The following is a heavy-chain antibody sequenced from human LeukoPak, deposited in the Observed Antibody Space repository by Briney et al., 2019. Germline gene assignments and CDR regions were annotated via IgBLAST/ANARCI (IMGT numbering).Heavy chain of an antibody. CDR3: ARDVAVAGRGFDY. CDR1: GFTFSTYW. J-gene: IGHJ4*02. D-gene: IGHD6-19*01. Sequence: SGGSLRLSCAASGFTFSTYWMHWVRQDPGKGLVWVSRISSDASITSYADSVKGRFTISRDNAKNSLYLQMNSLRAEDTAVYYCARDVAVAGRGFDYWGQGTLVTVSS. CDR2: ISSDASIT. V-gene: IGHV3-74*01.